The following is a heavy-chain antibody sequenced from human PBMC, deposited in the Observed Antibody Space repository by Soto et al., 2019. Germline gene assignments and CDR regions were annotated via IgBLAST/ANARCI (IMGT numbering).Heavy chain of an antibody. Sequence: ASVKVSCKASGYTFTGYYMHWVRQAPGQGLEWMGWINPNSGGTNYAQKFQGWVTMTRDTSISTAYMELSGLRSDDTAVYYCARSSCHGLRYFDWLEADSLGMDVWGQGTTVTVSS. CDR2: INPNSGGT. V-gene: IGHV1-2*04. CDR1: GYTFTGYY. D-gene: IGHD3-9*01. CDR3: ARSSCHGLRYFDWLEADSLGMDV. J-gene: IGHJ6*02.